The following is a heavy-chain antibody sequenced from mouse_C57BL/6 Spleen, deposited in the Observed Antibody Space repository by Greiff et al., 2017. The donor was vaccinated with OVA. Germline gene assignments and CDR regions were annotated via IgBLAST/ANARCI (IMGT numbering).Heavy chain of an antibody. V-gene: IGHV1-64*01. J-gene: IGHJ1*03. D-gene: IGHD1-1*01. CDR1: GYTFTSYW. CDR2: IHPNSGST. CDR3: ARTLPYYGSSYGYCDV. Sequence: QVQLQQPGAELVKPGASVKLSCKASGYTFTSYWMHWVKQRPGQGLEWIGMIHPNSGSTNYNEKFKSKATLTVDKSSSTAYMQLSSLTSEDSAVYYCARTLPYYGSSYGYCDVWGTGTTVTVSS.